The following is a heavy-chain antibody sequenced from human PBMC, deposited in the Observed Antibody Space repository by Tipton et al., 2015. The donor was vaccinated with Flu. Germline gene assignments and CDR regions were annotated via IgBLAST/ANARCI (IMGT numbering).Heavy chain of an antibody. CDR1: GFTFSSYG. J-gene: IGHJ4*02. V-gene: IGHV3-30*18. D-gene: IGHD3-3*01. CDR3: AKDCKGGLEPHYFDY. Sequence: SLRLSCAASGFTFSSYGMHWVRQAPGKGLEWVAVISYDGSNKYYADSVKGRFTISRDNSKNTLYLQMNSLRAEDTAVYYCAKDCKGGLEPHYFDYWGQGTLVTVSS. CDR2: ISYDGSNK.